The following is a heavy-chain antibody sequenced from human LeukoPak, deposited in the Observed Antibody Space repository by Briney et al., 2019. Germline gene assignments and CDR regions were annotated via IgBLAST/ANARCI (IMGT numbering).Heavy chain of an antibody. Sequence: PSGTLSLTCAVSGGSISSYYWSWIRQPPGKGLEWIGYIYYSGSTNYNPSLKSRVTISVDTSKNQFSLKLSSVTAADTAVYYCARVERSGYDWGHFDYWGQGTLVTVSS. J-gene: IGHJ4*02. CDR2: IYYSGST. CDR1: GGSISSYY. V-gene: IGHV4-59*08. CDR3: ARVERSGYDWGHFDY. D-gene: IGHD5-12*01.